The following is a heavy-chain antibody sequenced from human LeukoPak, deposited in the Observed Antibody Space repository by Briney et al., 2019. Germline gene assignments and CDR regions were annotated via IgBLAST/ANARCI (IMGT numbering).Heavy chain of an antibody. CDR3: ARGLHAVDY. CDR1: GGSISSYY. V-gene: IGHV4-59*01. Sequence: SETLSLTCTVSGGSISSYYWSWIRQPPAKGLEWIGYIYYSVTTNYNPSLKSRVTISVDTSKNQFSLKLSSVTAADTAVYYCARGLHAVDYWGQGTLVTVSS. J-gene: IGHJ4*02. D-gene: IGHD5-24*01. CDR2: IYYSVTT.